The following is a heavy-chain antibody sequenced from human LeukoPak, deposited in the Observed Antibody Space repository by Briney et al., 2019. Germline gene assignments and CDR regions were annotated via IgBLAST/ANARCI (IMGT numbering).Heavy chain of an antibody. V-gene: IGHV3-30*04. CDR1: GFTFSSYA. CDR2: ISYDGGNK. Sequence: GGSLRLSCAASGFTFSSYAMHWVRQAPGKGLEWVAVISYDGGNKYYADSVKGRFTISRDNSKNTLYLQMNSLRAEDTAVFYCARVLSGYPRRDYYYGMDVWGKGTTVTVSS. J-gene: IGHJ6*04. D-gene: IGHD3-9*01. CDR3: ARVLSGYPRRDYYYGMDV.